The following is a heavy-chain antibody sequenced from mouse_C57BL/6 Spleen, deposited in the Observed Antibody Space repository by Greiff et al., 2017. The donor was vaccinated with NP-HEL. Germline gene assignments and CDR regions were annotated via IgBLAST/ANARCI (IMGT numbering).Heavy chain of an antibody. D-gene: IGHD1-1*01. CDR3: AIRITTVVATNFDY. Sequence: VQLQQSGAELARPGASVKLSCKASGYTFTSYGISWVKQRTGQGLEWIGEIYPRSGNTYYNEKFKGKATLTADKSSSTAYMELRSLTSEDSAVYFCAIRITTVVATNFDYWGQGTTLTVSS. CDR2: IYPRSGNT. V-gene: IGHV1-81*01. J-gene: IGHJ2*01. CDR1: GYTFTSYG.